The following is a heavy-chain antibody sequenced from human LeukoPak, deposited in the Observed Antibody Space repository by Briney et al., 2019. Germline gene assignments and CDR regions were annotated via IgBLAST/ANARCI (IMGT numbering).Heavy chain of an antibody. CDR3: TRDRGAYNLYDY. Sequence: GGSLRLSCTASGFTFGDYAMSWIRQAPGKGLEWVGFIRSKAYGETADYAASVKGRFTISRDDSKAIAYLQMNSLKTEDTAVYHCTRDRGAYNLYDYWGQGTLVTASS. D-gene: IGHD1-1*01. J-gene: IGHJ4*02. CDR2: IRSKAYGETA. CDR1: GFTFGDYA. V-gene: IGHV3-49*03.